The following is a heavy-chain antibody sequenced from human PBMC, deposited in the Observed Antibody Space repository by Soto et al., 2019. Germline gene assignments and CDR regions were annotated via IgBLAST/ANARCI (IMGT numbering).Heavy chain of an antibody. V-gene: IGHV3-23*01. CDR2: ISGSGGST. CDR3: AKDSYGSGSYHYYFDY. CDR1: GFSFSSYA. D-gene: IGHD3-10*01. J-gene: IGHJ4*02. Sequence: EVQLLESGGGLVQPGGSLRLSCAASGFSFSSYAMSWVRQAPGKGLELVSAISGSGGSTYYADSVKGRFTISRDNSKNTLYLQMNSLRAEETAVYYCAKDSYGSGSYHYYFDYWGQGTLVTVSS.